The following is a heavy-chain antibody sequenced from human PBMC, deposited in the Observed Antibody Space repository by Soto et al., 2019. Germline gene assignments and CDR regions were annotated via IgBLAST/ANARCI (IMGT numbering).Heavy chain of an antibody. J-gene: IGHJ4*02. CDR2: ISGGSSYT. Sequence: QVQLVESGGGLVKPAGSLRLACAASGFSFGDSYMSWLRQAPGKGLEWLSYISGGSSYTNYADSVKGRFTISRDNAKRSLYLEMYSLRADDTAVYYCAKTIVAASGYYFDHWGQGNLVTVSS. V-gene: IGHV3-11*06. CDR1: GFSFGDSY. CDR3: AKTIVAASGYYFDH. D-gene: IGHD2-21*01.